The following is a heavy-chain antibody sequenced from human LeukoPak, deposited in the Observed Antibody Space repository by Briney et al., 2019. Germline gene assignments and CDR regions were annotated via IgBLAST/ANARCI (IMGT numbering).Heavy chain of an antibody. CDR3: AKVRDAIVVVPAPFDY. D-gene: IGHD2-2*01. Sequence: GGSLRLSCAASGFTFSSYSMNWVRQAPGKGLEWVSAICGSGGSTYYADSVKGRFTISRDNSKNTLYLQMNSLRAEDTAVYYCAKVRDAIVVVPAPFDYWGQGTLVTVSS. V-gene: IGHV3-23*01. CDR1: GFTFSSYS. CDR2: ICGSGGST. J-gene: IGHJ4*02.